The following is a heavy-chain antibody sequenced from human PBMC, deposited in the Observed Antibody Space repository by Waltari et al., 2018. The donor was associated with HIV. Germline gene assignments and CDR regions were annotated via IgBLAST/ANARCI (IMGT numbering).Heavy chain of an antibody. Sequence: QVELVQPEAEVGKPGASVKVSGEAYGYIVTDNFIHWVRQAPGQGLEWMGWIKTRSGGTKVAQKFQGWVTMNMDMSTTTAYMELRRLTDDDTAIYYCAREGMKYFDLWGRGTLVTVSS. CDR1: GYIVTDNF. J-gene: IGHJ2*01. V-gene: IGHV1-2*04. D-gene: IGHD3-10*01. CDR3: AREGMKYFDL. CDR2: IKTRSGGT.